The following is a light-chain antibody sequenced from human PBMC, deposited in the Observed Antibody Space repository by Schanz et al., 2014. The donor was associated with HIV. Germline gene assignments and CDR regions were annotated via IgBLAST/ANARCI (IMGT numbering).Light chain of an antibody. CDR1: QYISSW. CDR2: AAS. Sequence: DIQMTQSPSTLSAFVGDRVTITCRASQYISSWLAWYQQKPGKAPKLLIYAASTLVSGVPSRFNGSGSGTSFTLTITSLQPDDFATYYCQQCVTYPYTFGQGTKLDIK. V-gene: IGKV1-5*01. CDR3: QQCVTYPYT. J-gene: IGKJ2*01.